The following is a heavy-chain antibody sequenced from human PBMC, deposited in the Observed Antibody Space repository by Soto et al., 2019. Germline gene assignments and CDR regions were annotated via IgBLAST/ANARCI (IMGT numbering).Heavy chain of an antibody. CDR3: ARPTSTGTTSGYYFDY. CDR2: IIPILDIT. J-gene: IGHJ4*02. D-gene: IGHD1-7*01. CDR1: GGTFSSYP. V-gene: IGHV1-69*02. Sequence: QVQLVQSGAEVKKPGSSVKVSCKASGGTFSSYPIIWVRQAPGQGLEWMGRIIPILDITDDAQRFQGRVTITADKSTSTAYMELSSLSSDDTAVYYCARPTSTGTTSGYYFDYWGQGTLVTVSS.